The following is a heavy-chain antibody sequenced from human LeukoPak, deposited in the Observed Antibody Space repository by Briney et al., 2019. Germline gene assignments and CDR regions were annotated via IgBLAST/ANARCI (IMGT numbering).Heavy chain of an antibody. D-gene: IGHD3-9*01. CDR2: FDPEDGET. J-gene: IGHJ4*02. Sequence: ASVKVSCKVSGYTLTELSMHWVRQAPGKGLEWMGGFDPEDGETIYAQKFQGRVTMTEDTSTDTAYMELSSLRSEDTAVYYCATYHDILTGYQTWGQGTLVTVSS. CDR3: ATYHDILTGYQT. CDR1: GYTLTELS. V-gene: IGHV1-24*01.